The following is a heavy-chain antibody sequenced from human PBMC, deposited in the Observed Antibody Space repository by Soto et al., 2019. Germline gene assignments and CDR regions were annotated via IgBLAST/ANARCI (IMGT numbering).Heavy chain of an antibody. CDR1: GLTISGKKY. J-gene: IGHJ3*01. Sequence: DVQLVESGGGLIQPGESLRLSCAAFGLTISGKKYVAWVHQAPGKGMEWVSALYDVDGSFYADSVKGRFTTSSDSSKTTVYLQMNDLRPDDTAVYYCATWHEREHAYDVWGQGKTVTVSS. D-gene: IGHD1-1*01. CDR2: LYDVDGS. V-gene: IGHV3-53*01. CDR3: ATWHEREHAYDV.